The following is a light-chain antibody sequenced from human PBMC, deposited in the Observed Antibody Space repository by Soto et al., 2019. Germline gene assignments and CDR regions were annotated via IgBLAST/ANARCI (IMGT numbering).Light chain of an antibody. J-gene: IGKJ1*01. V-gene: IGKV1-5*03. Sequence: DLQMTQSPSTLSASVGDRVTITCRASQSISNWLAWYQQKPGKAPKLLPYKATSFESGVPSRFTGSGSGTEFTITISSLQPDDFATYDGQHYCTYWTFGQGTKVVIK. CDR1: QSISNW. CDR3: QHYCTYWT. CDR2: KAT.